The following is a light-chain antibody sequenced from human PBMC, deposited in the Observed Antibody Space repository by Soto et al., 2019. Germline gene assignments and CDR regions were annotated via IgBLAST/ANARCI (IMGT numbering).Light chain of an antibody. CDR1: QSFSSY. Sequence: EIVLTQSPATLSLSPGERATLSCRASQSFSSYLAWYQQKPGQAPRLLIYDASNRATGIPARFSGGGSGTDFTLTISRLEPEDFAVYYCQQHGSSPWMFGQGTKVDIK. V-gene: IGKV3-11*01. CDR2: DAS. J-gene: IGKJ1*01. CDR3: QQHGSSPWM.